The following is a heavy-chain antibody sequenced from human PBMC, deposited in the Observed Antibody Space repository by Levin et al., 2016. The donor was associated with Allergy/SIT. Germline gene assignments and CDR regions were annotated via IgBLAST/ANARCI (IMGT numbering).Heavy chain of an antibody. CDR3: ASEWFGELGLDP. Sequence: SETLSLTCTVSGGSISSYYWSWIRQPPGKGLEWIGYIYYSGSTNYNPSLKSRVTISVDTSKNQFSLKLSSVTAADTAVYYCASEWFGELGLDPWGQGTLVTVSS. V-gene: IGHV4-59*01. CDR2: IYYSGST. J-gene: IGHJ5*02. CDR1: GGSISSYY. D-gene: IGHD3-10*01.